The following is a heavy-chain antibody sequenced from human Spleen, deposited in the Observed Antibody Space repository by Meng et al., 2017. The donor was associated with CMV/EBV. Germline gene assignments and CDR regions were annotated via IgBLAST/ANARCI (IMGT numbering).Heavy chain of an antibody. J-gene: IGHJ4*02. CDR1: GYTFSGYY. CDR2: MNPNRGST. CDR3: ASGVGTGY. D-gene: IGHD2-8*01. Sequence: TVSCQASGYTFSGYYMHWVRQAPGQGLEWMGWMNPNRGSTNYTQKFQGRVTMTRDTSITTAYMELGRLRPDDTAVYYCASGVGTGYWGQGTLVTVSS. V-gene: IGHV1-2*02.